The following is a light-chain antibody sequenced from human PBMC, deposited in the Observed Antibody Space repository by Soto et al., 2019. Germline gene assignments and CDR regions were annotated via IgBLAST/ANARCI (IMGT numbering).Light chain of an antibody. CDR1: SGHSSYA. V-gene: IGLV4-69*01. Sequence: QLVLTQSPSASASLGASVKFTCTLSSGHSSYAIAWHQQQPEKGPRYLMKLNSDGSHSKGDGIPDRFSGSSSGAERYLTISSLHSEDEADYYCQTWGSGIRVVFGGGTKLTVL. J-gene: IGLJ2*01. CDR2: LNSDGSH. CDR3: QTWGSGIRVV.